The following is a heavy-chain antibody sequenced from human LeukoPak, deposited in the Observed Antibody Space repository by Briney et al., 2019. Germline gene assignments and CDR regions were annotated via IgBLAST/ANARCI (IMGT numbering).Heavy chain of an antibody. J-gene: IGHJ4*02. Sequence: GASVKVSCKASGGTFSSYAISWVRQAPGQGLEWMGWISAYNGNTNYAQKLQGRVTMTTDTSTSTAYMELRSLRSDDTAVYYCARDRGSVYIAGTTVVSDYWGQGTLVTVSS. CDR1: GGTFSSYA. CDR2: ISAYNGNT. D-gene: IGHD1-7*01. V-gene: IGHV1-18*01. CDR3: ARDRGSVYIAGTTVVSDY.